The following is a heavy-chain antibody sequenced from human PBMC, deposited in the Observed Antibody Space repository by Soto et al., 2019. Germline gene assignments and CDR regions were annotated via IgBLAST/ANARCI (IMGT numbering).Heavy chain of an antibody. V-gene: IGHV3-23*01. J-gene: IGHJ5*02. D-gene: IGHD5-12*01. CDR1: GLNFSNYG. CDR3: VALNITARTSGSANYVWVAP. Sequence: EVELLESGGGLVQPGGSLRLSCVVSGLNFSNYGMSWVRQAPGKGLEWVSVITNSGGTIYYADSVKGRFTISRDNFRKTVELQMNSLGAEDTARYYWVALNITARTSGSANYVWVAPWGQGTQVTASS. CDR2: ITNSGGTI.